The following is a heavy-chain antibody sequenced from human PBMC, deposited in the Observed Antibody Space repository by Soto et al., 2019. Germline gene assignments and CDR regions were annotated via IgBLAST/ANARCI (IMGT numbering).Heavy chain of an antibody. J-gene: IGHJ5*02. CDR1: GFTFRSYA. CDR3: ARARSKWFDP. V-gene: IGHV3-33*01. Sequence: QVQLVESGGGVVQPGRSLRLSCVASGFTFRSYAMHWVRQAPGKGLEWVGVIWYDGSNKYYGDSVNGRFTISRDNSKNMLYLQMNSLRAEDTAVYFCARARSKWFDPWGQGTLVTVSS. CDR2: IWYDGSNK.